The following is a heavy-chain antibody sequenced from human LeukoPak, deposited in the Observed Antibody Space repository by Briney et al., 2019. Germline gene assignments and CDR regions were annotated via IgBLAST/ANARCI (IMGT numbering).Heavy chain of an antibody. D-gene: IGHD3-22*01. Sequence: GGSLRLSCAASGFTFSNAWMSWVRQAPGKGLEWVGRIKSKTDGGTTDYAAPVKGRFTTSRDDSKNTLYLQMNSLKTEDTAVYYCTTGYYYDSSGYYYWGQGTLVTVSS. CDR1: GFTFSNAW. CDR2: IKSKTDGGTT. CDR3: TTGYYYDSSGYYY. J-gene: IGHJ4*02. V-gene: IGHV3-15*01.